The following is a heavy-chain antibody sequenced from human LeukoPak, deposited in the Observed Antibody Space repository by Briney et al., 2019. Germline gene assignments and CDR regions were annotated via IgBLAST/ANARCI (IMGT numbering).Heavy chain of an antibody. Sequence: GGSLRLSCAASGFTFSSYAMSWVRKAPGKGLEWVSAISGSGGSTYYADSVKGRFTISRDNSKNTLYLQMNSLRAEDTAVYYCAKFKAVVVAATPVPYFDYWGQGTLVTVSS. CDR2: ISGSGGST. CDR1: GFTFSSYA. V-gene: IGHV3-23*01. J-gene: IGHJ4*02. D-gene: IGHD2-15*01. CDR3: AKFKAVVVAATPVPYFDY.